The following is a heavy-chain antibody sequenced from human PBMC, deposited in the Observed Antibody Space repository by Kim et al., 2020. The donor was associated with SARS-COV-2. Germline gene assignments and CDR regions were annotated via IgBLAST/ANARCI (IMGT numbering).Heavy chain of an antibody. J-gene: IGHJ6*02. D-gene: IGHD4-17*01. V-gene: IGHV4-34*01. Sequence: SETLSLTCAVYGGSFSGYYWSWIRQPPGKGLEWIGEINHSGSTNYNPSLKSRVTISVDTSKNQFSLKLSSVTAADTAVYYCARGLTVTTMVYYYYYYGMDVWGQGTTVTVSS. CDR1: GGSFSGYY. CDR3: ARGLTVTTMVYYYYYYGMDV. CDR2: INHSGST.